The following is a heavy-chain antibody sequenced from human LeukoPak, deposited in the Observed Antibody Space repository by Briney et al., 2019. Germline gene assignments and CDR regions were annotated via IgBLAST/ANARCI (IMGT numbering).Heavy chain of an antibody. Sequence: SXXXXHXVRXAPGKXLEWVXFIRYDGSNKYYADSVKGRFTISRDNSKNTLYLQMNSLRAEDTAVYYCAKDGYYGSGSYFYYYYYGMDVWGQGTTVTVSS. D-gene: IGHD3-10*01. J-gene: IGHJ6*02. CDR3: AKDGYYGSGSYFYYYYYGMDV. CDR2: IRYDGSNK. V-gene: IGHV3-30*02. CDR1: SXXX.